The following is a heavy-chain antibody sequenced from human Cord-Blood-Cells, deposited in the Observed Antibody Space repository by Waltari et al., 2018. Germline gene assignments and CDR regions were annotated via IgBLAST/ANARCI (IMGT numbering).Heavy chain of an antibody. V-gene: IGHV4-31*03. D-gene: IGHD3-10*01. CDR2: IYYSGST. Sequence: QVQLQESGPGLVKPSQTLSLTCTVPGGSISSGGYYWSWIRQHPGKGLEWIGYIYYSGSTYYNPSLKSRVTISVDTSKNQFSLKLSSVTAADTAVYYCARLTMVRGVINWFDPWGQGTLVTVSS. CDR1: GGSISSGGYY. J-gene: IGHJ5*02. CDR3: ARLTMVRGVINWFDP.